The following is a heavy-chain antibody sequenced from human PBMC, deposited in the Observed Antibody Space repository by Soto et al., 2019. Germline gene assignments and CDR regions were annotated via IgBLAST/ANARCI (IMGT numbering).Heavy chain of an antibody. CDR2: ISPYNGNT. V-gene: IGHV1-18*01. CDR1: GYTFTSYG. D-gene: IGHD1-26*01. Sequence: QVQLVQSGGEVKKPGASVKVSCKASGYTFTSYGISWVRQAPGQGLEWMGWISPYNGNTNYAQKLQGRVTMTTGASTSTASMELRSLRSDDTALYYCARDRRIWEPRETFDVWGQGTMVTVSS. CDR3: ARDRRIWEPRETFDV. J-gene: IGHJ3*01.